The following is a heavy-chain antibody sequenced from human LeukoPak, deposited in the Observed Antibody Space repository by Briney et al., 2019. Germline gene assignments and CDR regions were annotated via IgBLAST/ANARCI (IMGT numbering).Heavy chain of an antibody. J-gene: IGHJ4*02. CDR3: ATQTRYSSSWDY. V-gene: IGHV5-51*01. CDR2: IYPGDSDT. D-gene: IGHD6-13*01. CDR1: AYSFTTYW. Sequence: GESLQISCQGSAYSFTTYWIGWVRPMPGKGLGWMGIIYPGDSDTRYSPSFQGQVTISADKSINTAYLHWSSLKASDTAMYYCATQTRYSSSWDYWGQGTLVTVSS.